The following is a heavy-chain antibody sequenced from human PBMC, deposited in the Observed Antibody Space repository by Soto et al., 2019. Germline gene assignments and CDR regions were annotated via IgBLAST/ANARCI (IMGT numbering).Heavy chain of an antibody. J-gene: IGHJ4*02. CDR3: VKEGAAPSWGYYFDY. V-gene: IGHV3-23*01. CDR2: INDGGGDT. CDR1: GFTFTTFA. Sequence: PGGSLRLSCAASGFTFTTFAMNWVRQAPGKGLEWVSAINDGGGDTYYADSVKGRFTISRDNSKNTLYLQMNSLRAEDTALYYCVKEGAAPSWGYYFDYWGQGTLVTVSS. D-gene: IGHD1-26*01.